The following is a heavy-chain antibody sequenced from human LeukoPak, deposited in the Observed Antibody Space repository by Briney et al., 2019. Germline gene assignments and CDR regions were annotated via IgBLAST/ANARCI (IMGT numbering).Heavy chain of an antibody. J-gene: IGHJ6*03. D-gene: IGHD1-26*01. Sequence: ASVKVSCKASGYTFTSYGISWVRQAPGQGLECMGWISAYNGNTNYAQKLQGRVTMTTDTSTSTAYMELRSLRSDDTAVYYCARGRPLVGATIPDYYYYMDVWGKGTTVTISS. CDR3: ARGRPLVGATIPDYYYYMDV. CDR2: ISAYNGNT. V-gene: IGHV1-18*01. CDR1: GYTFTSYG.